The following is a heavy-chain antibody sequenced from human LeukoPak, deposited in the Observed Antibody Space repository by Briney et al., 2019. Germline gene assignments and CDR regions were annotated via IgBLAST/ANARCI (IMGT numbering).Heavy chain of an antibody. J-gene: IGHJ4*02. D-gene: IGHD6-19*01. V-gene: IGHV4-59*02. CDR2: ISYSGDT. Sequence: SETLSLTCSVSGGSVGSNYWSWVRQPPGKGLEWIGYISYSGDTKYNPSLKSRLSMSVDTSKNQCSLMLTSVTAADTAVYYCARVRIAVAGYYFDYWGQGTLVTVSS. CDR1: GGSVGSNY. CDR3: ARVRIAVAGYYFDY.